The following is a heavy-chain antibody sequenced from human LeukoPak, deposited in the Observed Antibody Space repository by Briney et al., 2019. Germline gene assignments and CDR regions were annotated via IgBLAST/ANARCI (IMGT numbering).Heavy chain of an antibody. CDR1: GGSISSYY. CDR3: AAGAYNWFDP. Sequence: SETLSLTCTVSGGSISSYYWSWIRQPPGKGLEWIGYIYYSGCTNYNPSLKSRLTISVDTSKSQFSLKVSSVTAADTAVYYCAAGAYNWFDPWGQGTLVTVSS. D-gene: IGHD6-13*01. J-gene: IGHJ5*02. V-gene: IGHV4-59*01. CDR2: IYYSGCT.